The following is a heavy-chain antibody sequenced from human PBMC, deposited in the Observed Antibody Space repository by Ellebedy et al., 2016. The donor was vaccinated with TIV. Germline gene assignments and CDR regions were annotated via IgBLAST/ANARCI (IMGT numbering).Heavy chain of an antibody. D-gene: IGHD4-17*01. V-gene: IGHV1-69*06. CDR3: ARERDYGRELFDY. CDR2: ITPLFGTP. CDR1: GGTFSNTFSNTG. J-gene: IGHJ4*02. Sequence: AASVKVSCKGSGGTFSNTFSNTGISWVRQAPGQGLEWMGNITPLFGTPNYAQKFRGRVTITADKSTSTVFMELSSLRSEDTAVYYCARERDYGRELFDYWGQGTLVTVSS.